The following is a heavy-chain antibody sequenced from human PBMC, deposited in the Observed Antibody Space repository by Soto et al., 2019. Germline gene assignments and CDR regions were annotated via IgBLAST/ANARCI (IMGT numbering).Heavy chain of an antibody. CDR3: ARRDYGYYARFDY. CDR1: GYTFTSHD. CDR2: MNPNSGNT. D-gene: IGHD4-17*01. J-gene: IGHJ4*02. Sequence: QVQLVQSGAEVKKSGASVKVSCKASGYTFTSHDINWVRQATGQGLEWMGWMNPNSGNTGYAQKFQGRVTMTRHTAISTAYMELSSLRSEDSAVYYCARRDYGYYARFDYWGQGTLVTVTS. V-gene: IGHV1-8*01.